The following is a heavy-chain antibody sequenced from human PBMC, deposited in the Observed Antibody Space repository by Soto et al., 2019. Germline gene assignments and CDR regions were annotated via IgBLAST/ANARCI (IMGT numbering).Heavy chain of an antibody. CDR1: GRSISSVGYY. CDR3: ARPNDYWNGYGPFDY. V-gene: IGHV4-31*11. Sequence: SETLSLTCAVSGRSISSVGYYWSWVRQRPGKGLEWIGSISYTGNTYYNPSLENRLSISLDTSENRFYLRLNSVTAADTAIYYCARPNDYWNGYGPFDYWGQGSLVTVSS. J-gene: IGHJ4*02. CDR2: ISYTGNT. D-gene: IGHD3-3*01.